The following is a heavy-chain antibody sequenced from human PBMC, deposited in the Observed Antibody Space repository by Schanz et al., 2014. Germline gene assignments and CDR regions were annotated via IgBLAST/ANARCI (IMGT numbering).Heavy chain of an antibody. CDR2: ISASGGDT. CDR1: EFTFSTDA. V-gene: IGHV3-23*01. D-gene: IGHD6-25*01. J-gene: IGHJ4*02. CDR3: AKVRYSSGWRGDYFDE. Sequence: EVHLLESGGGLVQPGGSLRLSCAASEFTFSTDAMSWVRQAPGKGLEWLSVISASGGDTYYAGSVKGRFTISRDNSKNTLYLQMKSLRAENTAVYYCAKVRYSSGWRGDYFDEWGQGTLVTVAS.